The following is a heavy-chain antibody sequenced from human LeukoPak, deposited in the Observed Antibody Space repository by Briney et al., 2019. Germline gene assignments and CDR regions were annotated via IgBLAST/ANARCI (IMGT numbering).Heavy chain of an antibody. CDR3: ARDYYDSNSPFDY. D-gene: IGHD3-22*01. CDR1: GFTFSSYS. J-gene: IGHJ4*02. V-gene: IGHV3-48*01. CDR2: ISSSSSTI. Sequence: PGGSLRLSCAASGFTFSSYSMNWVRQAPGKGLEWVSYISSSSSTIYYADSVKGRFTISRDNSKNTLYLQMNSLRAEDTAVYYCARDYYDSNSPFDYWGQGTLVTVSS.